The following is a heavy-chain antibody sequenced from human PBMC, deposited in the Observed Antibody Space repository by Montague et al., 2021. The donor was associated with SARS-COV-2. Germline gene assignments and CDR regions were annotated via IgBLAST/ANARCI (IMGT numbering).Heavy chain of an antibody. V-gene: IGHV3-48*03. Sequence: SLRLSCAASGFTFSSYEMNWVRQAPGKVLEWASYISSSGSTIYXXXSXXXRFXISRDNAKNSLYLQMNSLRAEDTAVYYCARGLSIAVAGTLFPDYYYYMDVWGKGTTVTVSS. CDR2: ISSSGSTI. J-gene: IGHJ6*03. D-gene: IGHD6-19*01. CDR3: ARGLSIAVAGTLFPDYYYYMDV. CDR1: GFTFSSYE.